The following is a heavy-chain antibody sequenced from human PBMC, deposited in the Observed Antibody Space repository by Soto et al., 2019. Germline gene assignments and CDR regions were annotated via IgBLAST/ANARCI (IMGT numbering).Heavy chain of an antibody. D-gene: IGHD6-25*01. CDR3: AKASGWHPFRKDFDY. CDR2: ISGSGGST. CDR1: GFTFSSYA. Sequence: EVQLLESGGGLVEPGGSLRLSCAASGFTFSSYAMSWVRQAPGKGLEWVSAISGSGGSTYYADSVKGRFTISRDNSKNTLYLQMNSLRAEDTAVYYCAKASGWHPFRKDFDYWGQGTLVTVSS. J-gene: IGHJ4*02. V-gene: IGHV3-23*01.